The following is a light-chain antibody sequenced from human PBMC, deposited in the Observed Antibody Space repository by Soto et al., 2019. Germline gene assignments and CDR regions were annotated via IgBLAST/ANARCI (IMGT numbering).Light chain of an antibody. CDR3: QQYNNWPWT. CDR2: GAS. J-gene: IGKJ1*01. Sequence: EILMTQSPATLSGSPGGRATLSCGGSESIRDTLAWYQQKPGEAPRLLIHGASTMATGFPARFSGSGSGTDFTLTISSLQYEDVAVYYCQQYNNWPWTFGHGTKVDIK. V-gene: IGKV3-15*01. CDR1: ESIRDT.